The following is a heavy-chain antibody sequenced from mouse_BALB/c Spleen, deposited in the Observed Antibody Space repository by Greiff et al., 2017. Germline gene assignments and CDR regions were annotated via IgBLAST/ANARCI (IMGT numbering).Heavy chain of an antibody. V-gene: IGHV5-6-4*01. D-gene: IGHD2-3*01. J-gene: IGHJ3*01. CDR3: TRVEGGYYFFAY. CDR1: GFTFSSYT. Sequence: EVNVVESGGGLVKPGGSLKLSCAASGFTFSSYTMSWVRQTPEKRLEWVATISSGGSYTYYPDSVKGRFTISRDNAKNTLYLQMSSLKSEDTAMYYCTRVEGGYYFFAYWGQGTLVTVSA. CDR2: ISSGGSYT.